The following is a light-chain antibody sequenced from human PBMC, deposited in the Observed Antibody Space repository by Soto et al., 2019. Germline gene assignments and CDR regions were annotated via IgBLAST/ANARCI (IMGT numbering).Light chain of an antibody. Sequence: DIQMTQSPSSLSASIGDRVSITCRASQSIGNFLNWSQQKPGKVPKLLIYAASNLHSGVPSRFSGSGSGTEFTLTISSLQLEDFAAYYCQQSYTSPAFTFGPGTRVNAK. CDR1: QSIGNF. CDR2: AAS. CDR3: QQSYTSPAFT. J-gene: IGKJ3*01. V-gene: IGKV1-39*01.